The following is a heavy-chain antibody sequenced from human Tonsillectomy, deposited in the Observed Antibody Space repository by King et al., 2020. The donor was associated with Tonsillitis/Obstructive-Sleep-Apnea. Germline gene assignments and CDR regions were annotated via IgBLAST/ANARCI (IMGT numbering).Heavy chain of an antibody. Sequence: VQLQQWGAGLLKPSETLSLTCAVYGGSFSGYYWSWIRQPPGKGLEWIGEINHSGSTNYNPSLKSRVTISVDTSKNQFSLKLSSVTAADTAVYYCATRNYDFWSGYYKTFDNWGQGTLVTVSS. CDR3: ATRNYDFWSGYYKTFDN. J-gene: IGHJ4*02. D-gene: IGHD3-3*01. V-gene: IGHV4-34*01. CDR1: GGSFSGYY. CDR2: INHSGST.